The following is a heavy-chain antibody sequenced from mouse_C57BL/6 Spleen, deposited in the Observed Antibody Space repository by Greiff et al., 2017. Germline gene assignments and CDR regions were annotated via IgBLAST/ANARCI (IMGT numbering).Heavy chain of an antibody. Sequence: VQVVESGAELVKPGASVKISCKASGYAFSSYWLNWVKQRPGKGLEWIGQIYPGDGDTNYNGKFKGKATLTADKSSSTAYMQLSSLTSEDSAVYFCARRYSNYDYYAMDYWGQGTSVTVSS. V-gene: IGHV1-80*01. J-gene: IGHJ4*01. CDR2: IYPGDGDT. D-gene: IGHD2-5*01. CDR3: ARRYSNYDYYAMDY. CDR1: GYAFSSYW.